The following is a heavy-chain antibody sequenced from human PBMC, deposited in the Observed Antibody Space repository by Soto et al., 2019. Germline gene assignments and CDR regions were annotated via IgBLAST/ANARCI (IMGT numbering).Heavy chain of an antibody. Sequence: PGGSLRLSCAASGFTFSNAWMSWVRQAPGKGLEWVGRIKSKTDGGTTDYAAPVKGRFTISRDDSKNTLYLQMNSLKTEDTAVYYCTPPPVYYDSSGYSSGYWGQGTLVTVSS. J-gene: IGHJ4*02. V-gene: IGHV3-15*01. CDR2: IKSKTDGGTT. CDR1: GFTFSNAW. CDR3: TPPPVYYDSSGYSSGY. D-gene: IGHD3-22*01.